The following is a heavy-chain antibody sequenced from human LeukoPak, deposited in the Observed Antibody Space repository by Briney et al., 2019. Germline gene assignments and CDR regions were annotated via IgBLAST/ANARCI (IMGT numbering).Heavy chain of an antibody. V-gene: IGHV4-59*08. CDR3: ARREGAYYDSSGYFDY. CDR2: IYYSGST. D-gene: IGHD3-22*01. Sequence: SETLSLTCTVSGGSISSYYWSWIRQPPGKGLEWIGYIYYSGSTYYNPSLKSRVTISVDTSKNQFSLKLSSVTAADTAVYYCARREGAYYDSSGYFDYWGQGTLVTVSS. CDR1: GGSISSYY. J-gene: IGHJ4*02.